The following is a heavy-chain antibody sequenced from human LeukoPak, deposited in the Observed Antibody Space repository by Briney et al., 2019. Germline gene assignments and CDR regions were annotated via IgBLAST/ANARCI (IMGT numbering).Heavy chain of an antibody. CDR1: GGSISSGSYY. CDR2: IYTSGST. V-gene: IGHV4-61*02. J-gene: IGHJ5*02. D-gene: IGHD3-10*01. CDR3: ARDRRNLGATMVRGVKNWFDP. Sequence: SETLSLTCTVSGGSISSGSYYWSWIRQPAGKGLESIGRIYTSGSTNYNPSLKSRVTISVDTSKNQFSLKLSSVTAADTAVYYCARDRRNLGATMVRGVKNWFDPWGQGTLVTVSS.